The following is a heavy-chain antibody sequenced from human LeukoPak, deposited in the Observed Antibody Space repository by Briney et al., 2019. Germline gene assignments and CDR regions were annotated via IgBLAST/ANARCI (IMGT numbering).Heavy chain of an antibody. D-gene: IGHD6-13*01. CDR1: GYTFTGYY. Sequence: ASVKLSCKASGYTFTGYYIHWVRQAPGQGLEWMGWINPDSGGTNYAQKFQGRVTMTRDTSISTAYMELNRLRSDDTAVYYCAKTGLGYSASDYWGQGTLVTVSS. V-gene: IGHV1-2*02. CDR2: INPDSGGT. J-gene: IGHJ4*02. CDR3: AKTGLGYSASDY.